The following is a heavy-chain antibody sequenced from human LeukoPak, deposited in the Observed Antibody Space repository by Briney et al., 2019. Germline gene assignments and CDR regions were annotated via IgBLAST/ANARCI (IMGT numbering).Heavy chain of an antibody. J-gene: IGHJ5*02. CDR3: ARAEGYCSSTSCYGYWFDP. D-gene: IGHD2-2*01. CDR1: GGSFSGYY. Sequence: KPLETLSLTCAVYGGSFSGYYWSWIRQPPGKGLEWIGEINHSGSTNYNPSLKSRVTISVDTSKNQFSLKLSSVTAADTAVYYCARAEGYCSSTSCYGYWFDPWGQGTLVTDSS. CDR2: INHSGST. V-gene: IGHV4-34*01.